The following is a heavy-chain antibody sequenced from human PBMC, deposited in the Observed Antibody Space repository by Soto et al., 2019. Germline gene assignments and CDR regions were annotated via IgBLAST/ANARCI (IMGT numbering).Heavy chain of an antibody. CDR2: ISGSGGST. CDR3: AKGGGITIFGVVSSEPYYYGMDV. D-gene: IGHD3-3*01. CDR1: GFTFSSYA. V-gene: IGHV3-23*01. Sequence: GGSLRLSCAASGFTFSSYAMSWVRQAPGKGLEWVSAISGSGGSTYYADSVKGRFTISRDNSKNTLYLQMNSLRAGDTAVYYCAKGGGITIFGVVSSEPYYYGMDVWGQGTTVTVSS. J-gene: IGHJ6*02.